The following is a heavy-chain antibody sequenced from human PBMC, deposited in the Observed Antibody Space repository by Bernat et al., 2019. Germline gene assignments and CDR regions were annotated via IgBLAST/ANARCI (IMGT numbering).Heavy chain of an antibody. D-gene: IGHD2-15*01. CDR2: ISYDGSNK. J-gene: IGHJ4*02. V-gene: IGHV3-30*18. Sequence: QVQLVESGGGVVQPGRSLRLSCAASGFTFSSYGMHWVRQAPGKGLEWVAVISYDGSNKYYADSVKGRFTISRDNSKNTLYLQMNSLRAEDTAVYYCAKLSGHCSGGSCYGPEIDYWGQGTLVTVSS. CDR3: AKLSGHCSGGSCYGPEIDY. CDR1: GFTFSSYG.